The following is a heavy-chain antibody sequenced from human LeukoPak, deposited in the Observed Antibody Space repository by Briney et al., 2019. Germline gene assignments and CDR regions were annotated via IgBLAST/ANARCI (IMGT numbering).Heavy chain of an antibody. Sequence: SETLSLTCTVSGGSISSYYWSWIRQPPGKGLEWIGYIYYSGSTNYNPSLKSRVTLSVDMSKNELSLTLKSVTAADTAVYYCARGLGSGTSPIDLWGQGALVTVSS. D-gene: IGHD3-10*01. CDR2: IYYSGST. CDR1: GGSISSYY. CDR3: ARGLGSGTSPIDL. J-gene: IGHJ5*02. V-gene: IGHV4-59*12.